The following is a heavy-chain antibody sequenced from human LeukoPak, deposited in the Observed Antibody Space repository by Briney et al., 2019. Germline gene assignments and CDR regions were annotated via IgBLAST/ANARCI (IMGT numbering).Heavy chain of an antibody. D-gene: IGHD5-12*01. V-gene: IGHV1-18*04. CDR1: GYTFTNYG. CDR2: TSAYNGNT. Sequence: SVKASCNASGYTFTNYGISWVRQAPGQGLEWMGWTSAYNGNTNYAQKLQGRVTMTTDTSTSTAYMELRSLRSDDTAVYYCARLVEWLRSKNYHYFDYWGQGTLVTVSS. CDR3: ARLVEWLRSKNYHYFDY. J-gene: IGHJ4*02.